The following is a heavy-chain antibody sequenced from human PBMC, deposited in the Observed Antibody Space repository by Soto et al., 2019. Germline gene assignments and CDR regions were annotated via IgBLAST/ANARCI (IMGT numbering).Heavy chain of an antibody. J-gene: IGHJ3*01. V-gene: IGHV1-69*13. CDR2: IIPIFGTA. CDR3: ARGLYNYYDSSGYYPFAADRSRGAFAL. Sequence: ASVKVSCKASGGTFSSYAISWVRQAPGQGLEWMGGIIPIFGTANYAQKFQGRVTITADESTSTAYMELSSLRSEDTAVYYCARGLYNYYDSSGYYPFAADRSRGAFALCAQGTMVSVSS. D-gene: IGHD3-22*01. CDR1: GGTFSSYA.